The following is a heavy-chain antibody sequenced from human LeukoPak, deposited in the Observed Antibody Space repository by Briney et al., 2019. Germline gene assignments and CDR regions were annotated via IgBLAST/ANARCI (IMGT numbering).Heavy chain of an antibody. V-gene: IGHV1-18*04. Sequence: ASVKDSCKASAYTFTSYGINWVRQAPGQGLEWLGGITVYTGHTNYEQTIQGRVTMTTDTSTTTAYMELRSLRSDDAAVYYCGRGTGIAVAGVFDYWGQGSLVTVSS. J-gene: IGHJ4*02. CDR2: ITVYTGHT. CDR1: AYTFTSYG. D-gene: IGHD6-19*01. CDR3: GRGTGIAVAGVFDY.